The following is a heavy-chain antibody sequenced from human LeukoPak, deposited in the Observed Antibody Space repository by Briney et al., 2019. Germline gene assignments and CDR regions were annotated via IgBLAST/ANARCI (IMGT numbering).Heavy chain of an antibody. CDR1: GGTFSSYA. V-gene: IGHV1-69*05. CDR3: ARECGEYSSSSGLTAWFDP. Sequence: ASVKVSCKASGGTFSSYAISWVRQAPGQGLEWMGGIIPIFGTANYAQKFQGGVTITTDESTSTAYMELSSLRSEDTAVYYCARECGEYSSSSGLTAWFDPWGQGTLVTVSS. CDR2: IIPIFGTA. D-gene: IGHD6-6*01. J-gene: IGHJ5*02.